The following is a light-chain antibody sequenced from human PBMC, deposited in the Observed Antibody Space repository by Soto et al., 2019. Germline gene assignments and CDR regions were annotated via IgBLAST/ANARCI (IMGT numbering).Light chain of an antibody. CDR3: QQSDSTPLT. J-gene: IGKJ4*01. Sequence: DIEMTQSPSSLSASVGDRLTITCRASQSISNYLNWYQQKPGKAPKLLIFLASNLQSGVPSRFSGSGSETDFTLTISSLQPEDFATYYCQQSDSTPLTFGGGPKVDIK. V-gene: IGKV1-39*01. CDR2: LAS. CDR1: QSISNY.